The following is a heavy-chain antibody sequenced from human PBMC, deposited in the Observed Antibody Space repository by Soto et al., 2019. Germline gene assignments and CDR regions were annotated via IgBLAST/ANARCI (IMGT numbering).Heavy chain of an antibody. CDR3: ATKGGGFYFGFDP. Sequence: QVQLVESGGGFVKPGGSLRLSCAASGFTFSDYYMSWIRQAPGKGLEWVSYISSGGTTIYYADSVKGRFTISRDDAKNSLYLQMNSLRPEDTAVYFCATKGGGFYFGFDPWAQGTLVTVSS. V-gene: IGHV3-11*01. CDR2: ISSGGTTI. D-gene: IGHD3-22*01. J-gene: IGHJ5*02. CDR1: GFTFSDYY.